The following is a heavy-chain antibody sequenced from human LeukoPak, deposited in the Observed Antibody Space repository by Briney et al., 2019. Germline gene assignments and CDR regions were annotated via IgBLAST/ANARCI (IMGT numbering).Heavy chain of an antibody. V-gene: IGHV1-8*03. J-gene: IGHJ4*02. CDR1: GYTFTSYD. CDR3: ARVVVATIFSYFDY. Sequence: ASVTVSCKASGYTFTSYDINWVRQATGQGLEWMGWMNPNSGNTGYAQKFQGRVTITRNTSISTAYMELSSLRSEDMAVYYCARVVVATIFSYFDYWGQGTLVTVSS. CDR2: MNPNSGNT. D-gene: IGHD5-12*01.